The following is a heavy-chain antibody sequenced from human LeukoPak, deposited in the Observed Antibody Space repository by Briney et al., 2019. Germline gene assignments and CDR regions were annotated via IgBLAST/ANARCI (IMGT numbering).Heavy chain of an antibody. CDR2: IRYDGSKK. Sequence: PGGSLRLSCAASGFTFSSYGMHWVRQAPGKGLEWVAFIRYDGSKKKYAGSVKGRFIISRDNSKNTLYLQMNSLRAEDTTLYYCARDSSRDALDMWGQGTMVTVSS. D-gene: IGHD6-6*01. J-gene: IGHJ3*02. CDR1: GFTFSSYG. CDR3: ARDSSRDALDM. V-gene: IGHV3-30*02.